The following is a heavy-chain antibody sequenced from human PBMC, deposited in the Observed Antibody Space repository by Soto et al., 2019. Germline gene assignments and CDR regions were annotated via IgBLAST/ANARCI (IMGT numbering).Heavy chain of an antibody. J-gene: IGHJ3*02. V-gene: IGHV3-23*01. Sequence: HPGGSLRLSCAASGFTFSSYAMSWVRQAPGKGLEWVSAISGSGGSTYYADSVKGRFTISRDSSKNTLYLQMNSLRAEDTAVHYCAKDIMITFGGVIVPAPLDAFDIWGQGTMVTVSS. CDR1: GFTFSSYA. CDR2: ISGSGGST. CDR3: AKDIMITFGGVIVPAPLDAFDI. D-gene: IGHD3-16*02.